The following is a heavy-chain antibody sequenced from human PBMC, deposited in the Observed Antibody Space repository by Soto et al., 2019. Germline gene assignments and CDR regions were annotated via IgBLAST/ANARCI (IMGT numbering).Heavy chain of an antibody. D-gene: IGHD7-27*01. J-gene: IGHJ3*02. CDR3: AHHLIAWGEAFDI. V-gene: IGHV2-5*02. CDR1: GFSLSTNGVG. Sequence: QITLKESGPTLVKPTQTLTLTCTFSGFSLSTNGVGVSWIRHPPGKALEWLALIYWDDDKRYSPSLRSRLTIAKDTSKNQLVLTLTNMDPLDTATYCCAHHLIAWGEAFDIGGQGTMVTVSS. CDR2: IYWDDDK.